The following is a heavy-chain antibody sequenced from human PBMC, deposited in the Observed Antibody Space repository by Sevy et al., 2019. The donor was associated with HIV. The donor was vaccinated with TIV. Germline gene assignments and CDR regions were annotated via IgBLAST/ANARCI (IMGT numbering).Heavy chain of an antibody. CDR2: INQDGSEK. V-gene: IGHV3-7*01. CDR3: ARSLDY. J-gene: IGHJ4*02. Sequence: GGSLRLSCVASGFTFRSYWMNWLRQAPGKGLEWVDNINQDGSEKFYLDSVKGRFTISRDNAKNSVFLQMDSLRAEDTAVYYCARSLDYWGQGSLVTVSS. CDR1: GFTFRSYW.